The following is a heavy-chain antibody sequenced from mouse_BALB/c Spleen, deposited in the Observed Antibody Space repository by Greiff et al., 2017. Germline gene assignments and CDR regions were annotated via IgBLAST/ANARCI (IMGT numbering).Heavy chain of an antibody. J-gene: IGHJ4*01. Sequence: VQLVESGAELAKPGASVKMSCKASGYTFTSYWMHWVKQRPGQGLEWIGYINPSTGYTEYNQKFKDKATLTADKSSSTAYMQLSSLTSEDSAVYYFARLGYYVPLYYAMDYWGQGTSVTVSS. CDR2: INPSTGYT. V-gene: IGHV1-7*01. CDR1: GYTFTSYW. D-gene: IGHD2-3*01. CDR3: ARLGYYVPLYYAMDY.